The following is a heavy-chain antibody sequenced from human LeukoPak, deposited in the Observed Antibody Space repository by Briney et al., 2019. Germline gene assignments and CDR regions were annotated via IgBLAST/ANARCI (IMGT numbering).Heavy chain of an antibody. CDR3: ARGPYGRELRKFDY. CDR1: GYTFTGYY. D-gene: IGHD1-26*01. J-gene: IGHJ4*02. Sequence: ASVKVSCKASGYTFTGYYMHWVRQAPGQGLEWMGWINPNSGGTNYAQKFQGRVTMTRDTSISTAYMELSRLRSDDTAVYYCARGPYGRELRKFDYWGQGTLVTVSS. CDR2: INPNSGGT. V-gene: IGHV1-2*02.